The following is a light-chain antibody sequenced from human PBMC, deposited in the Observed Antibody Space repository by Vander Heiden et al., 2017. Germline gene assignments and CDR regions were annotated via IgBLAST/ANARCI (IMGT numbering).Light chain of an antibody. J-gene: IGLJ1*01. CDR2: EVS. V-gene: IGLV2-23*02. Sequence: QFALTQPASVSGSPGQSITISCTGTSSDLGSYNLVSWYQQHPGKAPKLMIYEVSKRPSGVSNRFSGSKSGNTASLTISGLQAEDEADYYCCSYAGSSTFVFETGTKVTVL. CDR3: CSYAGSSTFV. CDR1: SSDLGSYNL.